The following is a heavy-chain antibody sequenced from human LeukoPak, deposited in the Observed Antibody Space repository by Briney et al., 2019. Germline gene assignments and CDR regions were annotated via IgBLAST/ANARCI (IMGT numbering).Heavy chain of an antibody. CDR1: GGSISSYY. CDR2: IYYSGST. D-gene: IGHD4-17*01. Sequence: SETLSLTCTVSGGSISSYYWSWIRQPPGKGLEWIGYIYYSGSTNYNPSLRSRVTISVDTSKNQFSLKLSSVTAADTAVYYCASISGAARIDYWGQGTLVTVSS. CDR3: ASISGAARIDY. J-gene: IGHJ4*02. V-gene: IGHV4-59*01.